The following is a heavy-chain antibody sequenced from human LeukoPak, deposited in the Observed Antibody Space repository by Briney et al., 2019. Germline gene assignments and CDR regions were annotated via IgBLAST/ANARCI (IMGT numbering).Heavy chain of an antibody. CDR2: IYYSGST. V-gene: IGHV4-59*01. CDR1: GGSISRFY. D-gene: IGHD1-1*01. Sequence: PSETLSLTCTVSGGSISRFYWSWIRQPPGKGLEWIGYIYYSGSTNYNPSLKSRVTISVDTSKNQFSLKLSSVTAADTAVYYCARHGTSGTNLHWFHPWGQGTLVTVSS. CDR3: ARHGTSGTNLHWFHP. J-gene: IGHJ5*02.